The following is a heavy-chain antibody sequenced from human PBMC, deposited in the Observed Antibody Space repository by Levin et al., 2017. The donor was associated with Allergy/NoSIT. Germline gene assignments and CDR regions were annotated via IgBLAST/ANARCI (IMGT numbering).Heavy chain of an antibody. Sequence: GASVKVSCKASGYTFRVYGIIWVRQAPGEGLEWLGWISPNNGHTKVSHKVQGRVTMTTDASTTTAYLDIRSLTSDDTAVYYGARDLGTGWYDNADESWGQGTLVAVSS. CDR3: ARDLGTGWYDNADES. D-gene: IGHD6-19*01. CDR1: GYTFRVYG. CDR2: ISPNNGHT. J-gene: IGHJ3*02. V-gene: IGHV1-18*01.